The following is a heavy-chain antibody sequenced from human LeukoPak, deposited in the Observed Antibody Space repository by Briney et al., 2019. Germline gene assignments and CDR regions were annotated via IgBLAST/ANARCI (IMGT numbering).Heavy chain of an antibody. J-gene: IGHJ4*02. CDR1: GGSFSGYY. CDR3: AREGWLRFQIDY. V-gene: IGHV4-34*01. CDR2: INHSGST. D-gene: IGHD5-12*01. Sequence: PSGTLSLTCAVYGGSFSGYYWSWIRQPPGKGLEWIGEINHSGSTNYNPSLKSRVTISVDTSKNQFSLKLSSVTAADTAVYYCAREGWLRFQIDYWGQGTLVTVSS.